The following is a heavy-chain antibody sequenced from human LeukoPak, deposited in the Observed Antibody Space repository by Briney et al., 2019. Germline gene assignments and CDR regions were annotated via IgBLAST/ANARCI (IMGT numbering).Heavy chain of an antibody. Sequence: GGSLRLSCEASGFTFSSYGMHWVRQAPGKGLEWVAFIRYDGNDKYYADSVKGRFTISRANSKNTLYLQMNSLRAEDTVVYYCAREDTAAGTAYYYGMDVWGQGTTVTVSS. J-gene: IGHJ6*02. CDR3: AREDTAAGTAYYYGMDV. V-gene: IGHV3-30*02. CDR1: GFTFSSYG. CDR2: IRYDGNDK. D-gene: IGHD6-13*01.